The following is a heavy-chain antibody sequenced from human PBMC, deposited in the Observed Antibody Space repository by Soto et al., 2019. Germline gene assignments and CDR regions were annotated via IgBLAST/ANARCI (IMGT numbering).Heavy chain of an antibody. CDR1: GFSVDSIY. V-gene: IGHV3-53*01. CDR3: ARDRGYYYGMDV. CDR2: IYSDGST. Sequence: GGSLRLSCAASGFSVDSIYTSWVRQAPEKGLEWVSVIYSDGSTYYGDSVKGRFTISRDDSKNTVYLQMSGLRDDDTAVYYCARDRGYYYGMDVWGQGTTVTVSS. J-gene: IGHJ6*02.